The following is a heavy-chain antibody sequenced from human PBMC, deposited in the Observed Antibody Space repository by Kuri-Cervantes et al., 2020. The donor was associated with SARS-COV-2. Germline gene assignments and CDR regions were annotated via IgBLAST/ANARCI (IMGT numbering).Heavy chain of an antibody. J-gene: IGHJ4*02. V-gene: IGHV3-23*01. CDR3: VRDGDHWNFDY. Sequence: LSLTCVASGFTFRNYAMSWVRQGPGRRLEWVSAIDTSSGTYYADSVRGRFTVSRDNAKNMLFLQMNSLRAEDTAVYYCVRDGDHWNFDYWGQGTLVTVSS. CDR1: GFTFRNYA. D-gene: IGHD1-1*01. CDR2: IDTSSGT.